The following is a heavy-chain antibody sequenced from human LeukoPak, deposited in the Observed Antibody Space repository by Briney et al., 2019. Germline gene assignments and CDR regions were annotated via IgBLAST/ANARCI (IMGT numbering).Heavy chain of an antibody. Sequence: ASVTVSCTASGYTFTIHSISWVRQAPGQGLEWMGWISAYNGITNYAQNLQGRVTMTTDTSTSTAYLELRSLRSDDTAVYYCARSTSIAVAGTWSDYWGQGTLVTVSS. J-gene: IGHJ4*02. V-gene: IGHV1-18*01. CDR2: ISAYNGIT. CDR1: GYTFTIHS. D-gene: IGHD6-19*01. CDR3: ARSTSIAVAGTWSDY.